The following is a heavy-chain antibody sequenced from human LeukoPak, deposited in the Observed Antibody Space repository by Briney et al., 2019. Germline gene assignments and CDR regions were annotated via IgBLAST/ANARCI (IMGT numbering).Heavy chain of an antibody. CDR1: GFTFSAYS. CDR2: IWYDATKE. V-gene: IGHV3-33*08. D-gene: IGHD4-17*01. CDR3: ARAYGDYAAFDI. Sequence: GGSLRLSCAASGFTFSAYSMNSVRQAPGKGLEWVAVIWYDATKEYYADSVKGRFTISRDNSKNTLYLQMNSLRAEDTAVFYCARAYGDYAAFDIWGQGTMVTVSS. J-gene: IGHJ3*02.